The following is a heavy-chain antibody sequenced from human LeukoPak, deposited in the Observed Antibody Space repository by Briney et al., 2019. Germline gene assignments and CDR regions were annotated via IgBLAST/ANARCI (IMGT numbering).Heavy chain of an antibody. CDR1: GGSFSGYY. Sequence: PSETLSLTCAVYGGSFSGYYWSWIRQPPGKGLEWIGEINHSGSTNYNPSLKSRVTISVDTSKNQFSLKLSSVTAADTAVYYCARTVIWSGYYTPNMDIWGKGTTVTVSS. V-gene: IGHV4-34*01. CDR2: INHSGST. D-gene: IGHD3-3*01. CDR3: ARTVIWSGYYTPNMDI. J-gene: IGHJ6*03.